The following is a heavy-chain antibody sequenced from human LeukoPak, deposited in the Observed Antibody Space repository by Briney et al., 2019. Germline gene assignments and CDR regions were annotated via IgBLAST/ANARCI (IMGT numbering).Heavy chain of an antibody. D-gene: IGHD1-26*01. J-gene: IGHJ5*02. CDR3: ARHEYSGSYYGLSWFDP. V-gene: IGHV4-39*01. CDR2: IYYSGST. Sequence: SETLSLTCTVSGGSISSSGYYWGWIRQPPGKGLEWIASIYYSGSTYYNPSLKSRVTISVDTSRNQLSLKLSSLTAADTAVYYCARHEYSGSYYGLSWFDPWGQGTLVTVSS. CDR1: GGSISSSGYY.